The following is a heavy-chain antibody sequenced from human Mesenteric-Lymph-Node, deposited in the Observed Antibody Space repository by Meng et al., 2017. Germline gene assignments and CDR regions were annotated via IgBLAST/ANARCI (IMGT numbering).Heavy chain of an antibody. D-gene: IGHD5-24*01. Sequence: QRQESGPGLVKPSGTLALTCVVSGGSISSSYWCAWVRQSPGKGLEWIGEMYHSGTTNYNPSLKSRVTISMGKSNNQLSLKLNSVTAADTAVYYCATQESRDGHNPYWGQGTLVTVSS. V-gene: IGHV4-4*02. CDR3: ATQESRDGHNPY. CDR2: MYHSGTT. CDR1: GGSISSSYW. J-gene: IGHJ4*02.